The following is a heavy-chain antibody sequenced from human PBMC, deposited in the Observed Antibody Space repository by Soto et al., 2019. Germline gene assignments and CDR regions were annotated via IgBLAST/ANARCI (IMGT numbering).Heavy chain of an antibody. CDR2: ISGSGGST. J-gene: IGHJ6*03. Sequence: GGSLRLSCAASGFTFSSYAMSWVRQAPGKGLEWVSAISGSGGSTYYADSVKGRFTISRDNSKNTLYLQMNSLRAGDTAVYYCAKSYGNYYYYMDVWGQGTTVTVSS. V-gene: IGHV3-23*01. CDR3: AKSYGNYYYYMDV. D-gene: IGHD1-26*01. CDR1: GFTFSSYA.